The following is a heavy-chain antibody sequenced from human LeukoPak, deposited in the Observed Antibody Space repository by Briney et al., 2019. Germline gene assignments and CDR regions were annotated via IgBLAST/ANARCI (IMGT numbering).Heavy chain of an antibody. CDR1: GFTFSSYA. CDR3: GRDLAWGAFDY. CDR2: ISYDGSNK. J-gene: IGHJ4*02. V-gene: IGHV3-30*04. D-gene: IGHD7-27*01. Sequence: PGGSLRLSCAASGFTFSSYAMHWVRQAPGKGLEWVAVISYDGSNKYYADSVKGRFTISRDNSKNTLYLQMNSLRVEDTAVYYCGRDLAWGAFDYWGQGTLVTVSS.